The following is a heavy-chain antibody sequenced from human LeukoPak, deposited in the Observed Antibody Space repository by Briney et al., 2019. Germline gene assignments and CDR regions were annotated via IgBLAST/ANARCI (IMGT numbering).Heavy chain of an antibody. CDR2: ISSSSNYI. D-gene: IGHD6-19*01. CDR3: ARGYSSGWYEVDY. J-gene: IGHJ4*02. CDR1: GFTFSSYS. Sequence: GGSLRLSCAASGFTFSSYSMNWVRQAPGKGLEWVSSISSSSNYIYYVDSVKGRFTISRDNAKNSLYLQMNSLRAEDTAVYYCARGYSSGWYEVDYWGQGTLVTVSS. V-gene: IGHV3-21*01.